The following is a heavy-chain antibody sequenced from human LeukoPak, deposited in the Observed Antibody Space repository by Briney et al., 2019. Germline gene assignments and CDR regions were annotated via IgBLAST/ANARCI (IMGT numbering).Heavy chain of an antibody. CDR1: GGSISNYY. CDR2: IYYSGST. J-gene: IGHJ4*02. V-gene: IGHV4-59*01. Sequence: SETLSLTCTVSGGSISNYYWSWVQQPPGKGLEWIGYIYYSGSTNYNPSLKSRVTISVDTSKNQFSLKLSSVTAADAAVYYCARDMAASSGYWGQGTLVTVSS. D-gene: IGHD6-19*01. CDR3: ARDMAASSGY.